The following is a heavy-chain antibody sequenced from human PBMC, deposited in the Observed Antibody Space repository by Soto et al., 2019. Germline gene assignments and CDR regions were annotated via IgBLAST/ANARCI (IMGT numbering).Heavy chain of an antibody. CDR2: ISAYNGNT. V-gene: IGHV1-18*01. CDR3: ARDSPHDY. J-gene: IGHJ4*02. Sequence: QATGQGLEWRGWISAYNGNTNYAQKHQGRVTMTTDTSTSTAYMELRSLRSDDTAVYYCARDSPHDYWGQGTLVTVSS.